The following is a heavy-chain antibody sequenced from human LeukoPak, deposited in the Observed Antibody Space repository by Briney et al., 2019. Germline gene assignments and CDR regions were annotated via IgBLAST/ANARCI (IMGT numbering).Heavy chain of an antibody. CDR3: AKDRRLAAFDY. Sequence: PGGSLRLSCAASGFTFSSYGMNWVRQAPGKGLEWVSGITGRGESTYYAGSVKGRFTIARDNSKNTVYLQMNSLRAEDTAVYYCAKDRRLAAFDYGGQGTLVTVSS. V-gene: IGHV3-23*01. D-gene: IGHD6-25*01. J-gene: IGHJ4*02. CDR2: ITGRGEST. CDR1: GFTFSSYG.